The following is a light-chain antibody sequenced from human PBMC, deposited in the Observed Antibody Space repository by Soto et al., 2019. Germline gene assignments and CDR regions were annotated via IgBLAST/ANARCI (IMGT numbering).Light chain of an antibody. CDR2: TNN. CDR3: AAWDDSLNGVV. Sequence: QSVLTQPPSASGTPGQRVTISCSGSSSNIESNTINWYQQLPGTAPKLLIYTNNRRPSGVPDRFSGSKSGTSASLAISGLQSEDEADYYCAAWDDSLNGVVFGGGTKLTVL. CDR1: SSNIESNT. J-gene: IGLJ2*01. V-gene: IGLV1-44*01.